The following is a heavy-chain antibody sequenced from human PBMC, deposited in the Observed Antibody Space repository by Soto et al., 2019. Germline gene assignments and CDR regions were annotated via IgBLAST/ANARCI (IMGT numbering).Heavy chain of an antibody. CDR2: MNPNSGNT. V-gene: IGHV1-8*01. CDR1: GYTFTSYD. Sequence: ASVKVSCKASGYTFTSYDINWVRQATGQGLEWMGWMNPNSGNTGYAQKFQGRVTMTRNTSISTAYMELSSLRSEDTAVYYCARAGRSKDIVSTTEAFDIWGQGTMVTVSS. CDR3: ARAGRSKDIVSTTEAFDI. D-gene: IGHD2-15*01. J-gene: IGHJ3*02.